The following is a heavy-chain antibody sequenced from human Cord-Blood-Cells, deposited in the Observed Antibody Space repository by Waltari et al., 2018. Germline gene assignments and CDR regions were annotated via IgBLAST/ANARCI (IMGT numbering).Heavy chain of an antibody. J-gene: IGHJ3*02. D-gene: IGHD2-21*01. Sequence: QVQLVQSGAEVKKPGASVKVSCKASGYTFTSYALNWVRQATGQGLEWMGWMNPNSGNTGYAQKFQGRVTITRNTSISTAYMELSSLRSEDTAVYYCARGPPAYCGGDCYSDAFDIWGQGTMVTVSS. CDR1: GYTFTSYA. CDR3: ARGPPAYCGGDCYSDAFDI. CDR2: MNPNSGNT. V-gene: IGHV1-8*03.